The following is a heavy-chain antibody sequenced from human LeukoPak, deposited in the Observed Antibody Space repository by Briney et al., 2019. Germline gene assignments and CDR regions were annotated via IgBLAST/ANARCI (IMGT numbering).Heavy chain of an antibody. V-gene: IGHV3-74*01. Sequence: GGSLRLSCAGSGFTFSSTWMHWLRQVPGKGLVWVSRMNPDGGTTDYADSVKGRFTISRDNAKNTLYLQMNSLTVEDTAVYYCATAGSYRFDYWGQGTLVTVSS. J-gene: IGHJ4*02. CDR2: MNPDGGTT. CDR3: ATAGSYRFDY. CDR1: GFTFSSTW. D-gene: IGHD3-16*02.